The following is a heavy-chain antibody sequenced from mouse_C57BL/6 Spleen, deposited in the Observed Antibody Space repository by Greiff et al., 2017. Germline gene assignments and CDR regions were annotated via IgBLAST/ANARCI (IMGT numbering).Heavy chain of an antibody. J-gene: IGHJ2*01. D-gene: IGHD1-1*01. Sequence: QVQLQQPGPELVKPGASVKLSCKASGYPFTSYLMHWVKQGPGQGLEGIGMIHPNIGSTNYNKKFKSKATVTVDKSSSTAYMQLSSLTSEDSAVDYCARPLLHGRYSLDYWGQGTTLTVSS. V-gene: IGHV1-64*01. CDR3: ARPLLHGRYSLDY. CDR1: GYPFTSYL. CDR2: IHPNIGST.